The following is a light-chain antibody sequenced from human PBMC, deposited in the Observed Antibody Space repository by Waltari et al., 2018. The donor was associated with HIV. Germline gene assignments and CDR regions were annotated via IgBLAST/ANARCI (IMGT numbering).Light chain of an antibody. J-gene: IGLJ1*01. CDR3: TSYTSSGTLYV. CDR2: EVS. CDR1: SSDVGGYNY. V-gene: IGLV2-14*01. Sequence: QSALTQPASVSGSPGQSIPISCPGTSSDVGGYNYVSWYQQHPGKAPKLMIYEVSNRPSGISNRFSGSKSGNTASLTISGLQAEDEADYYCTSYTSSGTLYVFGTGTKVTVL.